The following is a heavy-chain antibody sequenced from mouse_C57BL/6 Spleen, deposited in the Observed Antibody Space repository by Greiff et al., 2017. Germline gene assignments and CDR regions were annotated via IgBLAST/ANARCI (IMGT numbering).Heavy chain of an antibody. Sequence: VQLQQSGAELVRPGASVTLSCKASGYTFTDYEMHWVKQTPVHGLEWIGAIDPETGGTAYNQKFKGKAILTADKSSSTAYMELRSLTSEDSAVYYCTVAAPFAYWGQGTLVTVSA. CDR3: TVAAPFAY. J-gene: IGHJ3*01. CDR1: GYTFTDYE. V-gene: IGHV1-15*01. CDR2: IDPETGGT. D-gene: IGHD1-1*02.